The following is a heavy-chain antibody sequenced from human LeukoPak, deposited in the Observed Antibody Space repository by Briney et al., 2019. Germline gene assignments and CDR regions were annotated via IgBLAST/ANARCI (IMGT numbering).Heavy chain of an antibody. Sequence: GGSLRLSCSASGFIFSNYWTTWVRQAPGKGLEWVANIKQDGSEKYYVDSVKGRFTISRDNAKKSLYLQMNSLRAEDTAVYFCARDMIIIPSWGQGTLVTVSS. D-gene: IGHD3-16*01. J-gene: IGHJ5*02. CDR2: IKQDGSEK. V-gene: IGHV3-7*04. CDR3: ARDMIIIPS. CDR1: GFIFSNYW.